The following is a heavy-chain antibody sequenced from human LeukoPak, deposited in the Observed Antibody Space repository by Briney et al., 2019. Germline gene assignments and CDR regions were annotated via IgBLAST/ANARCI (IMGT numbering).Heavy chain of an antibody. Sequence: SETLSLTCAVSGYSISNGYYWGWIRQPPGKGLEWIGSIYHSGNTYYNPSLKSRITISVDTSKNQFSLKLSSVTAADTAVYFCAREKSSGYVDYWGQGTLVTVSS. D-gene: IGHD3-22*01. CDR2: IYHSGNT. CDR3: AREKSSGYVDY. CDR1: GYSISNGYY. V-gene: IGHV4-38-2*02. J-gene: IGHJ4*02.